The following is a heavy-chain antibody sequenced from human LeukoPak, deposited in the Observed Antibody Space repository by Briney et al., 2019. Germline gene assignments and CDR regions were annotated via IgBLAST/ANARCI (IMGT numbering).Heavy chain of an antibody. Sequence: PGGSLRLSCAASGFTFSGYAMSWVRQAPGKGLEWVSAISGSGDSTYYADSVKGRFTISRDNSKNTLYLQMNSLRAEDTAVYYCANGGDYDAGHYYYGWTSGAKGPRSPSP. CDR2: ISGSGDST. V-gene: IGHV3-23*01. CDR1: GFTFSGYA. J-gene: IGHJ6*02. D-gene: IGHD2-21*02. CDR3: ANGGDYDAGHYYYGWTS.